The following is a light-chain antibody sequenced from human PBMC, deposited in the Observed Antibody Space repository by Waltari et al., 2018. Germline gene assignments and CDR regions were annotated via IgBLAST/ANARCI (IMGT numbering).Light chain of an antibody. CDR1: QGISNS. V-gene: IGKV1-NL1*01. CDR3: QQYYSTLWT. Sequence: DIQMTQSPSSLSASVGDRVTITCWASQGISNSLAWYQQKPGKAPKLLLYAASRLESGVPSRFSGSGSGTDYTLTISSLQPEDFATYYCQQYYSTLWTFGQGTKVEIK. J-gene: IGKJ1*01. CDR2: AAS.